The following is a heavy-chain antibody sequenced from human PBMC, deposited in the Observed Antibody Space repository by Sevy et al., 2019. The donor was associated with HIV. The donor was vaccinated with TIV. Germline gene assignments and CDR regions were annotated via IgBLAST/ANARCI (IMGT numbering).Heavy chain of an antibody. Sequence: ASVQVSCKASGYTFSTYIIYWVRQAPGQRLEWMGWINAGNGDTKYSQKFQGRVSITRDTSANTAHMELSSLRSEDTAVYYCARDFCSGGSCYSAFVYWGQGTLVTVSS. CDR1: GYTFSTYI. D-gene: IGHD2-15*01. V-gene: IGHV1-3*01. CDR2: INAGNGDT. J-gene: IGHJ4*02. CDR3: ARDFCSGGSCYSAFVY.